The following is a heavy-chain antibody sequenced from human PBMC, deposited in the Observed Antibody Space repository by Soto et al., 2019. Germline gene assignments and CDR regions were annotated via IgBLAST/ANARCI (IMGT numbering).Heavy chain of an antibody. D-gene: IGHD6-19*01. J-gene: IGHJ4*02. CDR3: VRDTSSGWYLVDC. V-gene: IGHV3-48*01. CDR2: ISSSSSTI. Sequence: GGSLRLSCAASGFTFSSYSMNWVRQAPGKGLEWVSYISSSSSTIYYADSVKGRFTISRDNAKNSLYLQMNSLRAEDTAVYYCVRDTSSGWYLVDCCGQGNLVPVSS. CDR1: GFTFSSYS.